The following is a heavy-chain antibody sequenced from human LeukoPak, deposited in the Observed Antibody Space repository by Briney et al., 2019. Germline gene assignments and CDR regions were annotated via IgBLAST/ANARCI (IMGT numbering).Heavy chain of an antibody. Sequence: GSLRLSCAASGFTFSSYWMHWVRQAPGKGLVWVSRINSDGSSTSYADSVKGRFTISRDNAKNTLYLQMNSLRAEDTAVYYCARRITIFGVVTLYYYYGMDVWGQGTTVTVSS. CDR1: GFTFSSYW. V-gene: IGHV3-74*01. CDR3: ARRITIFGVVTLYYYYGMDV. D-gene: IGHD3-3*01. J-gene: IGHJ6*02. CDR2: INSDGSST.